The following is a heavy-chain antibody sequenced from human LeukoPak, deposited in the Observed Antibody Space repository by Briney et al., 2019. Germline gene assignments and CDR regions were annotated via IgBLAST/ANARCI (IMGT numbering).Heavy chain of an antibody. Sequence: GGSLRLSCGASGFTHRIYWMHWLRHAPGKGLVWVARLNSDGSTTTYADSVKGRFTISRDNAKNTLYLQMNSLRAEDTALYYCVRSLMTTVGEEYWGQGTLVTVSS. CDR2: LNSDGSTT. V-gene: IGHV3-74*01. J-gene: IGHJ4*02. CDR3: VRSLMTTVGEEY. D-gene: IGHD4-11*01. CDR1: GFTHRIYW.